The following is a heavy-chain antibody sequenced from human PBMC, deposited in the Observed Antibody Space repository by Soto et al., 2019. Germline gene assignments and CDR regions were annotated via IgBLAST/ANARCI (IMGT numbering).Heavy chain of an antibody. V-gene: IGHV3-7*01. Sequence: EVQLVESGGGLVQPGGSLRLSCAASGFTFSSYWMSWVRQAPGRGLEWMGNIKQDATEKDYVDSVKGRFTISRDNARNSVLLQMDSLRADDTAVYYCATILNRAFETWGQGTMVTVSS. CDR2: IKQDATEK. CDR1: GFTFSSYW. CDR3: ATILNRAFET. J-gene: IGHJ3*02. D-gene: IGHD3-3*01.